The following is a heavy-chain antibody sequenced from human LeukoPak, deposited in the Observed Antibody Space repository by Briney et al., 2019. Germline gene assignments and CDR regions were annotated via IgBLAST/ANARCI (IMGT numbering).Heavy chain of an antibody. CDR3: ARGPPTYDSSGYYFY. D-gene: IGHD3-22*01. CDR2: ISSSSSII. Sequence: GGSLRLSCAASGFAFSSYSMNWVRQAPGKGLERVSYISSSSSIIYYADSVKGRFTISRDNAKNSLYLQMNSLRDEDTAVYYCARGPPTYDSSGYYFYWGQGTLVTVSS. V-gene: IGHV3-48*02. J-gene: IGHJ4*02. CDR1: GFAFSSYS.